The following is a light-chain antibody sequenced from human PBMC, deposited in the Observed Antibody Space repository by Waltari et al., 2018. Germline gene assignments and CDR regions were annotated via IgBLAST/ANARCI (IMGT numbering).Light chain of an antibody. J-gene: IGKJ4*01. CDR3: QQRTNWPLT. CDR1: QSVNYF. Sequence: EIVLTQSPATNSWYPGERATLSCRASQSVNYFLAWFQQKPGQAHRLLIYDASNRATGIPARFSGSWSGTDFTLTISSLEPEDFAVYYCQQRTNWPLTFGGGTKVEIK. CDR2: DAS. V-gene: IGKV3-11*01.